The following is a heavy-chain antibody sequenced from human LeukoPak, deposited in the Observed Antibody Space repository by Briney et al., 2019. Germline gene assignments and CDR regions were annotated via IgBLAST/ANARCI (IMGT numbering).Heavy chain of an antibody. Sequence: ASVKVSCKASGYTFTSYGISWVRQAPGQGLEWMGWISAYNGNTNYAQKLQGRVTITTDTSTSTAYMELRSLRSDDTAVYYCARDLSIAAAGIGAYWGQGTLVTVSS. V-gene: IGHV1-18*04. CDR3: ARDLSIAAAGIGAY. CDR2: ISAYNGNT. CDR1: GYTFTSYG. D-gene: IGHD6-13*01. J-gene: IGHJ4*02.